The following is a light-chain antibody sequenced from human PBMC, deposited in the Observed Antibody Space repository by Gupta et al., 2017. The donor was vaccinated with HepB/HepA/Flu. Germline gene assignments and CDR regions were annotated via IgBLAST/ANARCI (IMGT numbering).Light chain of an antibody. V-gene: IGLV1-44*01. CDR3: GAWDDNLNGWM. CDR1: SSNIGGNT. J-gene: IGLJ3*02. CDR2: SNN. Sequence: QSVLTHPPSVSGTPGQRVTISCSGSSSNIGGNTVNWYQQLPGTAPKLLIYSNNQRPSGVPDRFSASKSGPSTSLAISGLQSDDEADYYCGAWDDNLNGWMFGGGTKLTVL.